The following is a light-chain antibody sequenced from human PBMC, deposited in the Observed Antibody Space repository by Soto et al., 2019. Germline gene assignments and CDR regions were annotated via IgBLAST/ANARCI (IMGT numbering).Light chain of an antibody. CDR2: EVS. CDR1: NSDVGGYNY. Sequence: QSALTQPASVSGSSEQSITISFTGTNSDVGGYNYVSWYQQHPGKAPKLMIYEVSNRPTGVANRLARFKSGNTASLTIFGLQAEDEADYYCSSYTSSSNYVFGTGTKGTVL. CDR3: SSYTSSSNYV. J-gene: IGLJ1*01. V-gene: IGLV2-14*01.